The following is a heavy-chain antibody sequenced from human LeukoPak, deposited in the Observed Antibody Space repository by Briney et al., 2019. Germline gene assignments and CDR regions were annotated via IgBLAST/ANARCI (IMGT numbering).Heavy chain of an antibody. CDR1: GFTFSNYG. CDR3: AKGPYRSSSGGSEIDF. J-gene: IGHJ4*02. Sequence: GRSLRLSCAASGFTFSNYGMHWVRQAPGKGLEWVALISYDGSNKYYTDSVKGRFTISRDNSKNTQWLQMNGLRPDDTAVYYCAKGPYRSSSGGSEIDFWGQGTLVTVSS. D-gene: IGHD6-6*01. CDR2: ISYDGSNK. V-gene: IGHV3-30*18.